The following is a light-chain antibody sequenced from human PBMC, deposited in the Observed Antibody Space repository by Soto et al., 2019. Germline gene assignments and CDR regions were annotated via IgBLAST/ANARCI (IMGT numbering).Light chain of an antibody. CDR3: SSYTRNSLYV. Sequence: QSVLTQPASVSGSPGQSITISCTGTSSDVGAYNFVSWYQQHPGKAPKLIIFEVSNRPSGVSNRFSGSMSGNTASLTISGLQTEDEADYYCSSYTRNSLYVFGTGTKVTVL. CDR2: EVS. V-gene: IGLV2-14*01. J-gene: IGLJ1*01. CDR1: SSDVGAYNF.